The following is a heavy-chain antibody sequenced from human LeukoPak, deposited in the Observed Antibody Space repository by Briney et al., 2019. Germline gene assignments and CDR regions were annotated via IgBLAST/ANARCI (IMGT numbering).Heavy chain of an antibody. J-gene: IGHJ4*02. CDR2: IKQDGSEK. CDR3: ARDFFHSRESRPFDY. Sequence: GGSLRLSCAASGFTFSSYWMSWVRQAPGKGLEWVANIKQDGSEKYYVDSVKGRFTISRDNAKNSLYLQMDSLRVEDTAVYYCARDFFHSRESRPFDYWGQGTLVTVSS. V-gene: IGHV3-7*01. D-gene: IGHD3-22*01. CDR1: GFTFSSYW.